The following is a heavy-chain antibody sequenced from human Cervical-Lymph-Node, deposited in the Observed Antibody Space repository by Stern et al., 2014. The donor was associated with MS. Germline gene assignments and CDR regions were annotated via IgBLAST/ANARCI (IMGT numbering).Heavy chain of an antibody. J-gene: IGHJ4*02. V-gene: IGHV3-66*01. CDR1: GFAVSSNY. CDR2: AYASGGT. D-gene: IGHD2-8*01. Sequence: EVQLVQSGGGSVQPGGSLTLSCVASGFAVSSNYVSWVRQAPGKGLEWVAVAYASGGTYTTDSVVGRFTVSRDNSRNTVYLQMNSLRAEDTAVYYCARDFRVSYFDCWGQGTLVTVSP. CDR3: ARDFRVSYFDC.